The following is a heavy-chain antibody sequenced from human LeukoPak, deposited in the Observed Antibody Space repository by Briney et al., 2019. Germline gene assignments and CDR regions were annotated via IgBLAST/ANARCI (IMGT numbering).Heavy chain of an antibody. V-gene: IGHV4-59*08. CDR2: IYYSGST. Sequence: SETLSLTCTVSGGSISSYYWSWIRQPPGKGLEWIGYIYYSGSTNYNPSLKSRVTISVDTSKNQFPLKLSSVTAADTAVYYCARRLAVAGIMGSYYFDYWGQGTLVTVSS. CDR1: GGSISSYY. CDR3: ARRLAVAGIMGSYYFDY. D-gene: IGHD6-19*01. J-gene: IGHJ4*02.